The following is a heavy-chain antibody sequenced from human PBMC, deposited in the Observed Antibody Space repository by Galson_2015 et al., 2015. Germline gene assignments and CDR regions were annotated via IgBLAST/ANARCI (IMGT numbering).Heavy chain of an antibody. CDR2: ISYDGDNK. Sequence: SLRLSCAASGLTFSDSGTHWVRQAPGKGLEWVALISYDGDNKYYADSVKGRFTISRDNSKNTLYLQMDSLRTEDTAVYYCAKDQGGSGWYYWHFDFWGRGTLVTVSS. V-gene: IGHV3-30*18. CDR1: GLTFSDSG. J-gene: IGHJ2*01. D-gene: IGHD6-19*01. CDR3: AKDQGGSGWYYWHFDF.